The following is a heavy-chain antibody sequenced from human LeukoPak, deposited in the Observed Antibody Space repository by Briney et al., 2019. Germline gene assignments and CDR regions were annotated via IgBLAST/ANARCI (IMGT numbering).Heavy chain of an antibody. V-gene: IGHV4-34*01. Sequence: SETLSLTCAVYGGSFSGYYWSWIRQPPGKGLEWIGEINHSGSTNYNPSLKSRVTISVDTSKNQFSLKLSSVTAADTAVYYCARATVGWFDPWGQGTLVTVSS. J-gene: IGHJ5*02. CDR2: INHSGST. D-gene: IGHD4-23*01. CDR3: ARATVGWFDP. CDR1: GGSFSGYY.